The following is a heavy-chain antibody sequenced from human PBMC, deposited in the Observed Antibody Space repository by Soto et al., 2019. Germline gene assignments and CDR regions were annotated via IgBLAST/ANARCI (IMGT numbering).Heavy chain of an antibody. D-gene: IGHD3-3*01. Sequence: QVQLQESGPGLVKPSGTLSLTCAVSGCSISGADWWSWVRRPPGKGLEWIGETSPEGFNNYNASLERRVSISVDKPANQFSLKLNSVTAADTAVYYCARSSYEKRGLDCWGQGTLVTISS. V-gene: IGHV4-4*02. CDR1: GCSISGADW. CDR2: TSPEGFN. CDR3: ARSSYEKRGLDC. J-gene: IGHJ4*02.